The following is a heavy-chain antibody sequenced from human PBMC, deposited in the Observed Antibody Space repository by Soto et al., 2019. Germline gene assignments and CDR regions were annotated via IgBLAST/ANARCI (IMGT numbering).Heavy chain of an antibody. J-gene: IGHJ4*02. V-gene: IGHV1-69*13. CDR1: GGTFSSYA. CDR3: ARTAVAGPKTSYYFDY. D-gene: IGHD6-19*01. Sequence: SVKVSCKASGGTFSSYAISWVRQAPGQGLEWMGGIIPIFGTANYAQKFQGRVTITADESTSTAYMELSSLRSEDTAVYYCARTAVAGPKTSYYFDYWGQGTLVTVSS. CDR2: IIPIFGTA.